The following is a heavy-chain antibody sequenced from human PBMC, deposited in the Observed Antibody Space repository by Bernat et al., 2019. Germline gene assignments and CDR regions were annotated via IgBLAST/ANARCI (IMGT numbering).Heavy chain of an antibody. CDR1: GFTFSSYA. CDR2: ISGSGGST. J-gene: IGHJ4*02. V-gene: IGHV3-23*04. D-gene: IGHD3-3*01. Sequence: VQLVESGGGVVQPGRSLRLSCAASGFTFSSYAMSWVRQAPGKGLEWVSAISGSGGSTYYADSVKGRFTISRDNSKNTLYLQMNSLRAEDTAVYYCAASGYYSKGYFDYWGQGTLVTVSS. CDR3: AASGYYSKGYFDY.